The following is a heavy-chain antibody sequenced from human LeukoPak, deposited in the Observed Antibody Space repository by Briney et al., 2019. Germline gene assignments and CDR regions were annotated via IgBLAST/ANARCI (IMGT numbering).Heavy chain of an antibody. CDR3: ARHYGSGSYYSYMDV. J-gene: IGHJ6*03. CDR2: ISAYNGNT. CDR1: GYTFTSYG. D-gene: IGHD3-10*01. Sequence: ASVKVSCKASGYTFTSYGISWVRQAPGQGLEWMGWISAYNGNTNYAQKLQGRVTMTTDTSTSTAYMELRSLRSDDTAVYYCARHYGSGSYYSYMDVWGKGTTVTVSS. V-gene: IGHV1-18*01.